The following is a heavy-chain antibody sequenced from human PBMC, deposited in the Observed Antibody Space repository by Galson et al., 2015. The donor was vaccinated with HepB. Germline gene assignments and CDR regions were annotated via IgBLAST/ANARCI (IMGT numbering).Heavy chain of an antibody. D-gene: IGHD3-3*01. V-gene: IGHV4-39*07. CDR1: GDSISSRNYY. CDR2: VNHSGNT. Sequence: ETLSLTCSVSGDSISSRNYYWGWIRQAPGMRPEWIGEVNHSGNTNYTPSLKSRVTISVDTSKNQFSLKLTSVTVADTAVYYCARGDFWSGSPWDFWGQGTLVTVSS. CDR3: ARGDFWSGSPWDF. J-gene: IGHJ4*02.